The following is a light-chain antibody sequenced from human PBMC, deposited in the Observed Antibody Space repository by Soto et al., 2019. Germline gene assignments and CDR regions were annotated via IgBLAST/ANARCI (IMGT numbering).Light chain of an antibody. CDR2: TAS. Sequence: DIQMTHSPSSVSASVGDRVTITCRPSQGISSLLAWYQQKPGKAPNLLIHTASSLQSGVPSRFSGSGSGTDFTLTISSLQPEDFATYYCQQANSFPLTFGGGTKVEIK. V-gene: IGKV1-12*01. CDR3: QQANSFPLT. CDR1: QGISSL. J-gene: IGKJ4*01.